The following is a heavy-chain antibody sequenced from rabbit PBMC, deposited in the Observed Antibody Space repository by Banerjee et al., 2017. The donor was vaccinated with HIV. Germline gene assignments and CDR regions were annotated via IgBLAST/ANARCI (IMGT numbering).Heavy chain of an antibody. J-gene: IGHJ4*01. Sequence: QEQLVESGGDLVQPEGSLTLTCTASGFSFSSSYYMSWVRQAPGKGLEWIGCIYTGGGSTYYATWAKGRFTISKTSSTTVTLQLNSLTAADTATYFCGRSASRGPYFEVWGQGTLVTVS. CDR2: IYTGGGST. D-gene: IGHD4-1*01. CDR1: GFSFSSSYY. CDR3: GRSASRGPYFEV. V-gene: IGHV1S45*01.